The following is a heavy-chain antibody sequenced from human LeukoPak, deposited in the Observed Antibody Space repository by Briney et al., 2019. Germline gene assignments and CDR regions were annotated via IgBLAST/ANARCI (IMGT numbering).Heavy chain of an antibody. Sequence: PSETLSLTCTVSGGSISSSSYYWGWIRQPPGKGLEWIGNIYYSGSTYYNLSLKSRVTISVDTSKNQFSLKLSSVTAADTAVYYCARQSGSYGVYCYYMDVWGKGTTVTISS. CDR3: ARQSGSYGVYCYYMDV. J-gene: IGHJ6*03. D-gene: IGHD1-26*01. V-gene: IGHV4-39*01. CDR1: GGSISSSSYY. CDR2: IYYSGST.